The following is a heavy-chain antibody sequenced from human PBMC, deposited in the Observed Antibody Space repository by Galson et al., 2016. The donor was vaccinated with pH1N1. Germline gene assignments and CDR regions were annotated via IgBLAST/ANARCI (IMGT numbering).Heavy chain of an antibody. V-gene: IGHV3-11*05. D-gene: IGHD5-12*01. Sequence: LRLSCAVSGFSLNDFSMSWIRQAPGMGLQWIAYIARGTSVTVYADSVKGRFSISRDSAKNSLYLQMHSLRAEDTAIYFCARDDGGEYTGFDYDYWGQGALVTVSS. CDR3: ARDDGGEYTGFDYDY. CDR1: GFSLNDFS. J-gene: IGHJ4*02. CDR2: IARGTSVT.